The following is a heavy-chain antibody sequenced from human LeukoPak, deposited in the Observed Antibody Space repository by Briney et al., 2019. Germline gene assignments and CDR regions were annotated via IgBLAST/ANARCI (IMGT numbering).Heavy chain of an antibody. V-gene: IGHV4-61*02. J-gene: IGHJ3*02. D-gene: IGHD4-17*01. CDR3: ARDKGGDYVRVAFDI. CDR2: IYTSGST. Sequence: PSETLSLTCTVSGGSISSGSYYWSWIRQPAGKGLEWIGRIYTSGSTNYNPSLKSRVTISVDTSKNQFSLKLSSVTAADTAVYYCARDKGGDYVRVAFDIWGQGTMVTVSS. CDR1: GGSISSGSYY.